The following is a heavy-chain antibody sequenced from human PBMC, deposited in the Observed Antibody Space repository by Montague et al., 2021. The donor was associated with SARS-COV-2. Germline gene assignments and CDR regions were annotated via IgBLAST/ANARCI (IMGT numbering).Heavy chain of an antibody. CDR3: ARGGGYWDHAFDV. CDR1: GGSVSSGSYY. Sequence: SETLSLTCTVSGGSVSSGSYYWSWIRQPPGKGLEWIGYIYYSGSTNYNLSLKSRVTISVDTSKNQFSLKLSSVTAADTAVYYCARGGGYWDHAFDVWGQGTMVTVSS. D-gene: IGHD2-15*01. V-gene: IGHV4-61*01. CDR2: IYYSGST. J-gene: IGHJ3*01.